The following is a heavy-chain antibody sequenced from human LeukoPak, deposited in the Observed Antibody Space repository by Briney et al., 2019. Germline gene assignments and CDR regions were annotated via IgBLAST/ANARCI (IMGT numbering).Heavy chain of an antibody. CDR1: GFTFSSYE. CDR3: ARKYCSTTSCLFDN. CDR2: ISSSGTTI. J-gene: IGHJ4*02. V-gene: IGHV3-48*03. D-gene: IGHD2-2*01. Sequence: GGSLRLSCAASGFTFSSYEMNWVRQAPGKGLQWVSDISSSGTTIYYADSVEGRFTISRDNAENSLYLQMNSLRAEDTAVYYCARKYCSTTSCLFDNWGQGTLVTVSS.